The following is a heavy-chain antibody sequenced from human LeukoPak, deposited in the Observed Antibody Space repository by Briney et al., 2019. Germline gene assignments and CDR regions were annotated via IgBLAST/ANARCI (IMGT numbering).Heavy chain of an antibody. Sequence: ASVKVSCKASGYSFTSYYIHWVRQAPGQGLEWMGIINPSGGSTSYAQKFQGRVTMTRDTSISTAYMELSRLKSDDTAVYYCATTFCSSTSCYFDYWGQGTLVTVSS. J-gene: IGHJ4*02. CDR3: ATTFCSSTSCYFDY. CDR1: GYSFTSYY. V-gene: IGHV1-46*01. CDR2: INPSGGST. D-gene: IGHD2-2*01.